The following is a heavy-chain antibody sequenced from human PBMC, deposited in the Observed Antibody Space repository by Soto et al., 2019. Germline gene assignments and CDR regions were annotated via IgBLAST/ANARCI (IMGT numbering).Heavy chain of an antibody. Sequence: QVQLVQSGAEVKKPGSSVKVSCKASGGTFSSYAIRLVRPAPGPGLEWMGGIIPIFGTANYAQKFQGRVTINADKSTSTAYMERSSLRSEDTAVYYCARERSTSLPSWFDPWGQGTLVTVSS. D-gene: IGHD2-2*01. CDR2: IIPIFGTA. J-gene: IGHJ5*02. CDR3: ARERSTSLPSWFDP. V-gene: IGHV1-69*06. CDR1: GGTFSSYA.